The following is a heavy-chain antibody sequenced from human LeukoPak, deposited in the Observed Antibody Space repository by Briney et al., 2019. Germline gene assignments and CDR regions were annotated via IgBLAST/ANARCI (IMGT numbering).Heavy chain of an antibody. V-gene: IGHV3-48*03. CDR2: ISRSGSTI. J-gene: IGHJ4*02. CDR3: ARSGCGGDCGVYYFDY. D-gene: IGHD2-21*02. Sequence: PGGSLRLSCATSGFTFSSYEMNWVRQAPGKGLEWVSYISRSGSTIYYTDSVKGRFTISRDNAKNSLYLPMNSLRAEDTAVYYCARSGCGGDCGVYYFDYWGQGTLVTVSS. CDR1: GFTFSSYE.